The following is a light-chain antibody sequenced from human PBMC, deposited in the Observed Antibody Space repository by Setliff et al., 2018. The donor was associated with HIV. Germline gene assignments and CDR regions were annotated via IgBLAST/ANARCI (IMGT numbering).Light chain of an antibody. CDR3: CSYAGTYTYI. CDR2: DVY. J-gene: IGLJ1*01. Sequence: SALAQPRSVSGSPGQSVTFSCTGSSSDVGAYNFVSWYQQHPGKAPKLIIYDVYKRPSGVPDRFSGSKSGDTASLTISGLQSEDEADYYCCSYAGTYTYIFGTGTKVTVL. V-gene: IGLV2-11*01. CDR1: SSDVGAYNF.